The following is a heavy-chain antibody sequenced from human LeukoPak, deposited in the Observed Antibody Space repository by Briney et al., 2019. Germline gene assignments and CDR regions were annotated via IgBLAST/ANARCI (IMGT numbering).Heavy chain of an antibody. CDR1: GYTFTGYY. D-gene: IGHD5-12*01. CDR2: INPNSGGT. Sequence: GASVKVSCKASGYTFTGYYMHWVRQAPGQGLEWMGWINPNSGGTNYAQKFQGRVTMTRDTSISTAYMEVSRLRSDDTAVYYCARAQTHSGHDHHFDFWGQGTLVTVSS. J-gene: IGHJ4*02. CDR3: ARAQTHSGHDHHFDF. V-gene: IGHV1-2*02.